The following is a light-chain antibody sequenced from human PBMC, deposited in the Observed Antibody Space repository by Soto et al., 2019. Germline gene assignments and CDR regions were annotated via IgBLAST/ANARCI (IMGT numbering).Light chain of an antibody. Sequence: QSALTQPASVSGSPGQSITISCTGTSSDVGGYNYVSWHQQHPGKAPKLMIYDVSNRPSGVSNRFSGSKSGNTASLTISGLQAEDEADYYCSSYTSSSTAGVFGTGTKVTVL. CDR1: SSDVGGYNY. J-gene: IGLJ1*01. V-gene: IGLV2-14*01. CDR2: DVS. CDR3: SSYTSSSTAGV.